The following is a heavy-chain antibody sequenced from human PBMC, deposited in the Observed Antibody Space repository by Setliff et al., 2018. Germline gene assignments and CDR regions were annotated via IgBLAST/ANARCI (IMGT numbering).Heavy chain of an antibody. CDR3: ARSGNQVGGDY. D-gene: IGHD1-26*01. CDR1: GYTFTNYW. CDR2: IYPGDSDT. V-gene: IGHV5-51*01. J-gene: IGHJ4*02. Sequence: GESLKISCKGSGYTFTNYWIGWVRQMPGKGLEWMGIIYPGDSDTRYSPSFRGRVTISADKSISTAYLQWSSLKASDTAMYYCARSGNQVGGDYWGQGTLVTVSS.